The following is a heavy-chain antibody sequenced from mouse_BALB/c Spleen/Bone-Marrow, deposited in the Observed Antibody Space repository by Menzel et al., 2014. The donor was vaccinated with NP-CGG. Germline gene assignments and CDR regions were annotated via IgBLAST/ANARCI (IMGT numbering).Heavy chain of an antibody. Sequence: DVQLQESGAELVKPGASVKLSCTASGFNIKDTYMHWVKQRPEQGLEWIGRIDPANGNTKYDPKFQGKATITADTSSNTADLQLSSLTSEDTAVYYCASYYYGSAWFAYWGQGTLVTVSA. D-gene: IGHD1-1*01. J-gene: IGHJ3*01. CDR3: ASYYYGSAWFAY. CDR1: GFNIKDTY. V-gene: IGHV14-3*02. CDR2: IDPANGNT.